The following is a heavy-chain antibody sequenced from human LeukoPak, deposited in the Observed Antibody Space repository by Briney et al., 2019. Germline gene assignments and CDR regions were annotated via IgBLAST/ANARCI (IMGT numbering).Heavy chain of an antibody. CDR2: IYSPGTN. CDR3: ARGIGTSFDSSRDAFDM. D-gene: IGHD3-22*01. CDR1: DGSISSSRYY. V-gene: IGHV4-61*02. J-gene: IGHJ3*02. Sequence: PSETLSLTCTLSDGSISSSRYYGGWIRQPAGKGLEWIGRIYSPGTNYDYNPSLKSRVTISIDTSKHQFSLKLTSVTAADTAVYYCARGIGTSFDSSRDAFDMWGQGTMVTVSS.